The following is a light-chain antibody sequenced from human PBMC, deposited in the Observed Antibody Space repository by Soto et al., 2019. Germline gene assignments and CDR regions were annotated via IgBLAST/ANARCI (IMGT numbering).Light chain of an antibody. CDR3: CSYAGGYTYV. J-gene: IGLJ1*01. V-gene: IGLV2-11*01. Sequence: QSVLTQPRSVSGSPGQSVTIPCTGTSSDVGNYNFVSWYQQHPGKAPKLMIYDVSERPSGVPDRFSASKSGNTASLTISGLQADDEADYYCCSYAGGYTYVFGTGTKLTVL. CDR1: SSDVGNYNF. CDR2: DVS.